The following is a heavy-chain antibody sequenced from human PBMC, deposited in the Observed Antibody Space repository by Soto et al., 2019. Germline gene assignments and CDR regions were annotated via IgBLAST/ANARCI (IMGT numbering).Heavy chain of an antibody. Sequence: SETLSLTCTVSGGSISSYYWSWIRQPPGKGLEWIGYIYYSGSTNYNPSLKSRVTMSVDTSKNQFSLKLSYVTAADTAVYYCARAPPYYDFWSGYSYYYGMDVWGQGTQVTVSS. CDR1: GGSISSYY. D-gene: IGHD3-3*01. V-gene: IGHV4-59*01. CDR3: ARAPPYYDFWSGYSYYYGMDV. CDR2: IYYSGST. J-gene: IGHJ6*02.